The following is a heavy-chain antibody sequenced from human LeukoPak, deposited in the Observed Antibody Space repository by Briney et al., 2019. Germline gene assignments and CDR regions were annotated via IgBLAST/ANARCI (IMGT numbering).Heavy chain of an antibody. D-gene: IGHD6-13*01. Sequence: PGGSLRPSCAASGFTFSSYAMHWVRQAPGKGLEWVAVISYDGSNKYYADSVKGRFTISRDNSKNTLYLQMNSLRAEDTAVYYCARGGAAADYWGQGTLVTVSS. J-gene: IGHJ4*02. V-gene: IGHV3-30-3*01. CDR1: GFTFSSYA. CDR3: ARGGAAADY. CDR2: ISYDGSNK.